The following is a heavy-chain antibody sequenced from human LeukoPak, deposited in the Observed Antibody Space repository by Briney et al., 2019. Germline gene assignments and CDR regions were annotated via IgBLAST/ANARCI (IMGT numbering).Heavy chain of an antibody. Sequence: GRSLRLSCAASGFTFSTYAMHWVRQAPGKGLEWVADISYDGSSKYYADSVKGRFTISRDNSKNTLYLQMNSLRAEDTAVYYCAKDGEEQLVYYYYYMDVWGKGTTVTVSS. J-gene: IGHJ6*03. D-gene: IGHD6-6*01. CDR1: GFTFSTYA. V-gene: IGHV3-30*04. CDR3: AKDGEEQLVYYYYYMDV. CDR2: ISYDGSSK.